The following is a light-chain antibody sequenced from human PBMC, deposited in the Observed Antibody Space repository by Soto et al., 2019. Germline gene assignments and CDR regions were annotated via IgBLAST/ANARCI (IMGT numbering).Light chain of an antibody. CDR3: CSYTSLSTVV. J-gene: IGLJ2*01. Sequence: QSALTQPASVSGSPGQSITLSCTGTSSDVGGYNHVSWYQHSPGKAPKLILFAVSDRPSGVSHRVSGSKSGNTASLTSSGLQAEDEADYCCCSYTSLSTVVFGGGTKLTVL. CDR1: SSDVGGYNH. CDR2: AVS. V-gene: IGLV2-14*01.